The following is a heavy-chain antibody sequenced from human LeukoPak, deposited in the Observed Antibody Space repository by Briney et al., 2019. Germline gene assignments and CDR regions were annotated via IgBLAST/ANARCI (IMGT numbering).Heavy chain of an antibody. CDR1: GYSISSGYY. J-gene: IGHJ6*03. D-gene: IGHD4/OR15-4a*01. Sequence: SETLSLTCTVSGYSISSGYYWGWIRQPPGKGLEWIGSIYHSGSTYYNPSLKSRVTISVDTSKNQFSLKLSSVSAADTAVYYCAREAKFYYYYMDVWGKGTTVTVSS. CDR2: IYHSGST. V-gene: IGHV4-38-2*02. CDR3: AREAKFYYYYMDV.